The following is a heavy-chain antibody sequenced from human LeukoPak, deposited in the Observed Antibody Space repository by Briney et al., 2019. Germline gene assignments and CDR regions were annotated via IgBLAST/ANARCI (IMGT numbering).Heavy chain of an antibody. CDR2: ISGSGSTI. CDR3: AKDRDVLLWFGELGED. J-gene: IGHJ4*02. Sequence: GGSLRLSCAASGFTFSSYEMNWVRQAPGKGLEWVSYISGSGSTIYYADSVKGRFTISRDNAKNSLYLQMNSLRAEDTAVYYCAKDRDVLLWFGELGEDWGQGTLVTVSS. CDR1: GFTFSSYE. V-gene: IGHV3-48*03. D-gene: IGHD3-10*01.